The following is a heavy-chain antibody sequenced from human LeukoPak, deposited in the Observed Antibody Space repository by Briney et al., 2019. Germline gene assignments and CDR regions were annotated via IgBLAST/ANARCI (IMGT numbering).Heavy chain of an antibody. CDR2: IKYDGSDK. V-gene: IGHV3-7*04. CDR1: GFTFSGFW. D-gene: IGHD3-16*01. CDR3: VRGGGSFDS. Sequence: GGSLRLSCAASGFTFSGFWMSWVRQAPTKGLEWGANIKYDGSDKLYVDSVKGRFTVSRDNANNSLYLQMNSLRAEDTAVYYCVRGGGSFDSWGQGPLVTVSS. J-gene: IGHJ4*02.